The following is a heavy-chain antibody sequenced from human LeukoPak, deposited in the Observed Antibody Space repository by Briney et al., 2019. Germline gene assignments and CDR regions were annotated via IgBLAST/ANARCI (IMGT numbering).Heavy chain of an antibody. J-gene: IGHJ4*02. V-gene: IGHV4-34*01. D-gene: IGHD3-22*01. Sequence: SETLSLTCAVYGESFSGYYWSWIRQPPGNGLEWIGEINHSGSTNYNPSLKSRVTISVDTSKNQFSLKLSSVTAAQTAVYYCARGVARTYYSDTSGYAAADYWGQGTLVTVSS. CDR1: GESFSGYY. CDR2: INHSGST. CDR3: ARGVARTYYSDTSGYAAADY.